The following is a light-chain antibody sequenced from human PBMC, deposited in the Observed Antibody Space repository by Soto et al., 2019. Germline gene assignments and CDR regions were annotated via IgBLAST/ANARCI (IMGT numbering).Light chain of an antibody. Sequence: DVVMTQSPLSLPVTLGQPASISCRSNQSLVHSDGIAYFSWFQQRPGRSPRRLIYKVSNRDSGVPARFSGSGSGTDFALKISRVEAGDVGVYYCMQGTHWPITFGRGTRLEIK. CDR1: QSLVHSDGIAY. CDR2: KVS. CDR3: MQGTHWPIT. V-gene: IGKV2-30*02. J-gene: IGKJ5*01.